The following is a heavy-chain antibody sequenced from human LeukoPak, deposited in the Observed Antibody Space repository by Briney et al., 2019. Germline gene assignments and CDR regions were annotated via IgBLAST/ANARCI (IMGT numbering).Heavy chain of an antibody. D-gene: IGHD6-19*01. CDR2: INPSGGST. CDR1: GYTFTSYY. J-gene: IGHJ4*02. CDR3: ARDPIAVAGTGGDFFDY. V-gene: IGHV1-46*01. Sequence: ASVKVSCKSSGYTFTSYYMHWVRQAPGQGLEWMGIINPSGGSTSYAQKFQGRVTMTRDTSTSTVYMELSRLRSEDTAVYYCARDPIAVAGTGGDFFDYWGQGTLVTVSS.